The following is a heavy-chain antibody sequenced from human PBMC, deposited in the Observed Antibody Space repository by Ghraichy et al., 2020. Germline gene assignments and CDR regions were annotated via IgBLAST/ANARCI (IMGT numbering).Heavy chain of an antibody. CDR2: IYGGGST. D-gene: IGHD6-13*01. J-gene: IGHJ4*02. CDR3: TMAMGAAGFHDY. CDR1: GFTVSSNY. V-gene: IGHV3-53*01. Sequence: GGSLRLSCAASGFTVSSNYMNWVRQVPGKGLEWVSSIYGGGSTYHADSVKGRFTISRDNSKNTLYIQMNSLRADDTAVYYCTMAMGAAGFHDYWGQGSLVTVSS.